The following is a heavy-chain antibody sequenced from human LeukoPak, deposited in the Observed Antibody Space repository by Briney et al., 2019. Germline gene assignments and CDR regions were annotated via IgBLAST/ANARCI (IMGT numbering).Heavy chain of an antibody. Sequence: ASVKVSCKASGYTFTGYYMHWVRQAPGQGLEWMGWINPNSGGTNYAQKFQGRVTMTRDTSISTAYMELSRLRSDDTAVYYCARDHRYCSGGSCDAHWGQGTLVTVSS. V-gene: IGHV1-2*02. CDR3: ARDHRYCSGGSCDAH. CDR2: INPNSGGT. CDR1: GYTFTGYY. J-gene: IGHJ4*02. D-gene: IGHD2-15*01.